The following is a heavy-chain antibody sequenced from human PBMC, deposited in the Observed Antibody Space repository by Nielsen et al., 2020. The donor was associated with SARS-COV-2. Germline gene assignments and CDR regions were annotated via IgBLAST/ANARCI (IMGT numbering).Heavy chain of an antibody. CDR1: GFTFSSYW. CDR2: IYSGGST. Sequence: GGSLRLSCAASGFTFSSYWMSWVRQAPGKGLEWVSIIYSGGSTYYADSVKGRFTISRHNSRSTLYLQMNSLRAEDTAVYYCAGSYYSNYAIPYYFDYWGQGTLVTVSS. J-gene: IGHJ4*02. V-gene: IGHV3-53*04. CDR3: AGSYYSNYAIPYYFDY. D-gene: IGHD4-11*01.